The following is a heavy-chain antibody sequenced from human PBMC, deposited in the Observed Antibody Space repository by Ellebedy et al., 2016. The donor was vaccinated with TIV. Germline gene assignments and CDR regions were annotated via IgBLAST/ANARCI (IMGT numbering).Heavy chain of an antibody. J-gene: IGHJ3*01. V-gene: IGHV4-59*01. D-gene: IGHD3-16*01. CDR2: LYYTGST. Sequence: SETLSLTCAVSGGSLSDNYWTWIRQPPGKGLEWIGYLYYTGSTNYNPSLKSRLTISVNTPRNQFSRKLTSLTAADTAVYYCVSSASMDAFDLWGQGTMVTVSS. CDR3: VSSASMDAFDL. CDR1: GGSLSDNY.